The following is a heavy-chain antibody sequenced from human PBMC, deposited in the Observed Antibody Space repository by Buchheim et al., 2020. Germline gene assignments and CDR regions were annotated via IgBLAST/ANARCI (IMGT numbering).Heavy chain of an antibody. CDR2: ISYDGSNK. Sequence: QVQLVESGGGVVQPGRSLRLSCAASGFTFSSYGMHWVRQAPGKGLEWVAVISYDGSNKYYADSVKGRFTISRDNSKNTLYLQMNSLRAEDTAVYYCARGERRDGYNLPFDYWGQGTL. CDR3: ARGERRDGYNLPFDY. D-gene: IGHD5-24*01. CDR1: GFTFSSYG. J-gene: IGHJ4*02. V-gene: IGHV3-30*03.